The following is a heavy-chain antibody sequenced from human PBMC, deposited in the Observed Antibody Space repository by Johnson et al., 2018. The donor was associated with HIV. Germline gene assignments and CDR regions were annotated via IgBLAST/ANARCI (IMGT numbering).Heavy chain of an antibody. CDR1: GFTFSSYA. V-gene: IGHV3-30*04. D-gene: IGHD1-26*01. Sequence: QVQLVESGGGLVQPGGSLRMSCVASGFTFSSYAMHWVRQAPGKGLEWVAVISYDGSNKYYADSVKGRFTISRDNAKNSLYLQMNSLRAEDTALYYCARDRTGGAFDIWGQGTMVTVSS. J-gene: IGHJ3*02. CDR2: ISYDGSNK. CDR3: ARDRTGGAFDI.